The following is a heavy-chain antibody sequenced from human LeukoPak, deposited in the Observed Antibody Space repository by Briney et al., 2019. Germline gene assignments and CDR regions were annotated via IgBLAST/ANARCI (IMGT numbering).Heavy chain of an antibody. Sequence: AASVKVSCKASGGTFSSYAISWVRQALGQGLEWMGGIIPIFGTVNYAQKFQGRVTITADKSTSTAYMELSSLRSEDTAVYYCASIGQLLTGYYGMDVWGKGTTVTVSS. V-gene: IGHV1-69*06. D-gene: IGHD2-2*01. CDR3: ASIGQLLTGYYGMDV. CDR2: IIPIFGTV. CDR1: GGTFSSYA. J-gene: IGHJ6*04.